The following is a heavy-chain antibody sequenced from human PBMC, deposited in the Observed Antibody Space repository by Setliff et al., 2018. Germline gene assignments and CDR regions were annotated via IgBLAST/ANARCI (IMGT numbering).Heavy chain of an antibody. Sequence: GGSLRLSCVASGFTISNYWMSWVRQAPGKGLEWVANINQRESAKLYVDSVKGRFTISRDNVKNSLYLQMSSLRAEDTAVYYCAKPTTVTTTHYYYYMDVWGKGTTVTVSS. V-gene: IGHV3-7*03. J-gene: IGHJ6*03. CDR3: AKPTTVTTTHYYYYMDV. D-gene: IGHD4-4*01. CDR1: GFTISNYW. CDR2: INQRESAK.